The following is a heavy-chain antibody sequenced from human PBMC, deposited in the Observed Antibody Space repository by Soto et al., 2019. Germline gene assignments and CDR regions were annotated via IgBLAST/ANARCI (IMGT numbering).Heavy chain of an antibody. CDR3: ALGSWSGETFDI. D-gene: IGHD6-13*01. CDR2: IIPMLAIT. CDR1: GGTFNVYT. Sequence: QVQLVQSGAEVKKPGSSVKVSCKASGGTFNVYTIIWVRQAPGQGLEWMGRIIPMLAITNYAQRFQGRVTLTAVTPTTTAYLELSSLTSEDTAVYYCALGSWSGETFDIWGQRTLVTVSS. V-gene: IGHV1-69*02. J-gene: IGHJ3*02.